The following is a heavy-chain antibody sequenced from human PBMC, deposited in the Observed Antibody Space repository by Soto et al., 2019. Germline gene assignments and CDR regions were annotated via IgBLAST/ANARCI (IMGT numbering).Heavy chain of an antibody. J-gene: IGHJ4*02. Sequence: ASVKVSCKASGYTFTSYYMHWVRQAPGQGLEWMGIINPSGGSTSYAQKFQGRATMTRDTSTSTAYMELSRLRSEDTAVYFCARDSIVARYYFDYWGQGTPVTVSS. CDR1: GYTFTSYY. CDR2: INPSGGST. D-gene: IGHD6-6*01. V-gene: IGHV1-46*01. CDR3: ARDSIVARYYFDY.